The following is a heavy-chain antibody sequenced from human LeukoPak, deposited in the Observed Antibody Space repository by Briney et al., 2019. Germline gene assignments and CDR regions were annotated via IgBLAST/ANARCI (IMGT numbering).Heavy chain of an antibody. CDR2: IVGSGDST. CDR3: GKLSFVHGGYFDC. D-gene: IGHD4-23*01. Sequence: GGSLRLSCAASGFTFSSYAMGWARQAPGKGREWVAAIVGSGDSTYYADSVKGRFTISRDNSKNTLYLQMHSLRAEDTAVYYCGKLSFVHGGYFDCWGQGTLVTVSS. J-gene: IGHJ4*02. V-gene: IGHV3-23*01. CDR1: GFTFSSYA.